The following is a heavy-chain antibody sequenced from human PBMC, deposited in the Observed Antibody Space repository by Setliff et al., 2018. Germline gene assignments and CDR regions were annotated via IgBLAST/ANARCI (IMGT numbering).Heavy chain of an antibody. CDR3: ASSNYDILTGYYDWEVH. CDR2: INHSGST. CDR1: RGSFSGYY. Sequence: TSETLSLTCAFYRGSFSGYYWAWIRRPPGKGLEWIGEINHSGSTNYNPSLKSRVTISVDTSKNQFSLKLSSVTAADAAVYYCASSNYDILTGYYDWEVHWGQGTPVTVSS. D-gene: IGHD3-9*01. V-gene: IGHV4-34*01. J-gene: IGHJ4*02.